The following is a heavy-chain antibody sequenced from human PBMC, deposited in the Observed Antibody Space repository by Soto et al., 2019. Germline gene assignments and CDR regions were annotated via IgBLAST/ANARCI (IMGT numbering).Heavy chain of an antibody. CDR2: ISSSSSYI. J-gene: IGHJ4*02. Sequence: GGSLRLSCAASGFTFSSYNMNWVRQAPGKGLEWVSSISSSSSYIYYADSVKGRFTISRDNAKNSLYLQMNSLRAEDTAVYYCAIYSSGWYPLDYWGQGTLVTVSS. D-gene: IGHD6-19*01. CDR1: GFTFSSYN. CDR3: AIYSSGWYPLDY. V-gene: IGHV3-21*01.